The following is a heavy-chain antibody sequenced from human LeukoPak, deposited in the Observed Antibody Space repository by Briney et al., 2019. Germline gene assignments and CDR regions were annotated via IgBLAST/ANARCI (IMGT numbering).Heavy chain of an antibody. CDR1: GGTFSSYA. CDR3: ASTARNYYYYGMDV. Sequence: ASVKVSCKASGGTFSSYAISWVRPAPGQGLEWMGGIIPIFGTANYAQKFQGRVTITADESTSTAYMELSSLRSEDTAVYYCASTARNYYYYGMDVWGKGTTVTVSS. V-gene: IGHV1-69*13. J-gene: IGHJ6*04. CDR2: IIPIFGTA. D-gene: IGHD2-21*02.